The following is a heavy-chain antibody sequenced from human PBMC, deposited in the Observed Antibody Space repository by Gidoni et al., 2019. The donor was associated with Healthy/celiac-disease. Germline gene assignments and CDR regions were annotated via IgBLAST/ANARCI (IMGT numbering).Heavy chain of an antibody. D-gene: IGHD3-3*01. CDR1: GSSIRYR. CDR3: ARAMYYDFWSENWFDP. J-gene: IGHJ5*02. Sequence: GSSIRYRSCWIRQPPGKGLEWIGYIYYRGSTNYNPSLKSRVTISVDTSKNQFSLKLSSVTAADTAVYYCARAMYYDFWSENWFDPWGQGTLVPVSS. V-gene: IGHV4-59*01. CDR2: IYYRGST.